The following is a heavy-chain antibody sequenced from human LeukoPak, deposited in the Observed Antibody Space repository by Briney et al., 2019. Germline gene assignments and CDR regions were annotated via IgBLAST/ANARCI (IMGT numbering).Heavy chain of an antibody. D-gene: IGHD1-26*01. J-gene: IGHJ4*02. CDR2: ISGSGGST. CDR1: GFTFSSYA. Sequence: GGSLRLSCAASGFTFSSYAMSWAGQAPGKGLDWVSTISGSGGSTYNAASMKGRFTISRDNSQNTLFLQMNSLRAEDTAVYYCAKGSYYFDYWGQGTLVTVSS. V-gene: IGHV3-23*01. CDR3: AKGSYYFDY.